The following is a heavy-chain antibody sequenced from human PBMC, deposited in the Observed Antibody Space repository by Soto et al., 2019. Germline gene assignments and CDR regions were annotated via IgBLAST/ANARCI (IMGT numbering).Heavy chain of an antibody. Sequence: SETLSLTCTVSGGSISSSSYYWGWIRQPPGKGLEWIGSIYYSGSTYYNPSLKSRVTISVDTSKNQFSLKLSSVTAADTAVYYCARHSPDTYYDFWSGRFDYYYYYYMDVWGKGTTVTVSS. CDR3: ARHSPDTYYDFWSGRFDYYYYYYMDV. D-gene: IGHD3-3*01. CDR1: GGSISSSSYY. V-gene: IGHV4-39*01. CDR2: IYYSGST. J-gene: IGHJ6*03.